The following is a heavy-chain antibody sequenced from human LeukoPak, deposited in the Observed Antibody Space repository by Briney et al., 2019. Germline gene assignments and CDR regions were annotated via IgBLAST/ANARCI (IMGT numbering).Heavy chain of an antibody. V-gene: IGHV4-39*07. CDR1: GGSISSSSYY. D-gene: IGHD3-22*01. Sequence: SETLSLTCTVSGGSISSSSYYWGWIRQPPGKGLEWIGSIYYSGSTYYNPSLKSRVTISVDTSKNQFSLKLSSVTAADTAVYYCARAPWYYGCSGYLQYFDYWGQGTLVTVSS. J-gene: IGHJ4*02. CDR3: ARAPWYYGCSGYLQYFDY. CDR2: IYYSGST.